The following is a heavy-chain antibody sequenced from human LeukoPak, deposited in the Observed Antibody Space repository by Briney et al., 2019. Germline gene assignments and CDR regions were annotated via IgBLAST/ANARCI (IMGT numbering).Heavy chain of an antibody. D-gene: IGHD3-9*01. CDR2: ISWNSGSI. V-gene: IGHV3-9*01. J-gene: IGHJ4*02. CDR3: ATSEDYDVLTGYYGFDY. CDR1: GFTFDDYA. Sequence: GRSLRLSCAASGFTFDDYAMHWVRQAPGKGLEWVSGISWNSGSIGYADSVKGRFTISRDNAKNSLYLQMNSLRAEDTALYYCATSEDYDVLTGYYGFDYWGQGTLVTVSS.